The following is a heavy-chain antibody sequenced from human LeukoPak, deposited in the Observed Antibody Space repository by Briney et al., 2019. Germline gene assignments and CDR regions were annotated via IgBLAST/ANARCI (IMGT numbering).Heavy chain of an antibody. CDR3: ARLGTTGTVFDF. D-gene: IGHD1-1*01. CDR1: GGSINSYY. V-gene: IGHV4-59*08. CDR2: IYYSGSA. J-gene: IGHJ4*02. Sequence: PSETLSLTCTVSGGSINSYYWTWIRQPPGKGLEWIGYIYYSGSANYNPSLKSRLTISLDTSKNQFSLKLSSVTAADTAVYYCARLGTTGTVFDFWGQGTLVTVSS.